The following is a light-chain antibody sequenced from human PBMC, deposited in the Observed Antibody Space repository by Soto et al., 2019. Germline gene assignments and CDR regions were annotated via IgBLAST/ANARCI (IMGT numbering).Light chain of an antibody. Sequence: DIQMTQSPSTLSASVGDRVTITCRASQSISSWLAWYQQKPGKAPKLLIYDASNLETGVPSRFSGSGSGTDFILTISSLQPEDIATYYCQQYNGTFGQGTRLEIK. CDR2: DAS. J-gene: IGKJ5*01. CDR1: QSISSW. V-gene: IGKV1-5*01. CDR3: QQYNGT.